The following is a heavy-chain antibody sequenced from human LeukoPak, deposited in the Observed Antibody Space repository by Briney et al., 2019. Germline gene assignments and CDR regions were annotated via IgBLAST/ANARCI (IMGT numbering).Heavy chain of an antibody. V-gene: IGHV4-34*01. J-gene: IGHJ4*02. Sequence: PSETLSLTCTVSGGSISSYYWSWIRQPPGKGLEWIGEINHSESTNYNPSLKSRVTISVDTSKNQFSLKLSSVTAADTAVYYCARGITIFDYWGQGTLVTVSS. D-gene: IGHD3-9*01. CDR1: GGSISSYY. CDR3: ARGITIFDY. CDR2: INHSEST.